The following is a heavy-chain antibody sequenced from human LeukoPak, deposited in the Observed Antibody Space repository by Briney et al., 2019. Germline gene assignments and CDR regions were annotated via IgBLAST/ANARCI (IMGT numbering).Heavy chain of an antibody. CDR1: GFTFSSYA. CDR2: IKQDKSEE. CDR3: VRGMDV. J-gene: IGHJ6*02. Sequence: PGGSLRLSCAASGFTFSSYAMSWVRQAPGKGLEWVANIKQDKSEEYYVDSVRGRFTISRDNAKNSQYLQMNSLRVEDTAVYYCVRGMDVWGQGTTVTVSS. V-gene: IGHV3-7*04.